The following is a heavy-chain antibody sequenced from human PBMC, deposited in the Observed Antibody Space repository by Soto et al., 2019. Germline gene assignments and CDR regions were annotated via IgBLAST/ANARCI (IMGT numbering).Heavy chain of an antibody. CDR3: AKDPSHDSPYFDY. CDR1: GFTFSSYA. CDR2: ISGSGGST. D-gene: IGHD3-22*01. J-gene: IGHJ4*02. V-gene: IGHV3-23*01. Sequence: EVQLLESGGGLVQPGGSLRLSCAASGFTFSSYAMSWVRQAPGKGLEWVSAISGSGGSTYYADSVKGRFTISRDNSKNTLYLKMNSLRAEDMAVYYCAKDPSHDSPYFDYWGQGTLVTVSS.